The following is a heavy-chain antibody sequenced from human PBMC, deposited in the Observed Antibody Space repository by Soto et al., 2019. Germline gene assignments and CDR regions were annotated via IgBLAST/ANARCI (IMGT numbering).Heavy chain of an antibody. D-gene: IGHD3-16*01. CDR2: ISYDVRDE. J-gene: IGHJ4*02. Sequence: QVELVESGGGVVQPGRSLRLSCAASGFTFNSYDMHWVRQAPGKGLEWVALISYDVRDEYYADSVKGRFTVSRDRSRDTLYLHMNSLRPEDTAVYYCARVMKSYGFDYWGQGTLVSVSS. CDR1: GFTFNSYD. V-gene: IGHV3-30*03. CDR3: ARVMKSYGFDY.